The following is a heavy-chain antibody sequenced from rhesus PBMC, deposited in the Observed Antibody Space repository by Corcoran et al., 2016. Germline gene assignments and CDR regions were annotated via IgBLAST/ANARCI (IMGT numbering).Heavy chain of an antibody. D-gene: IGHD3-3*01. J-gene: IGHJ4*01. V-gene: IGHV4S10*01. CDR3: ASPTLWTGYYYFDY. CDR2: IYGSSTST. CDR1: GGSISDSYR. Sequence: QVQLQESGPGVVKPSETLSLTCAVSGGSISDSYRWSWIRQPPGKGLECIGYIYGSSTSTNYNPSLMSRVTISKDTSKNQFSLKLSSVTAADTAVYYCASPTLWTGYYYFDYWGQGVLVTVSS.